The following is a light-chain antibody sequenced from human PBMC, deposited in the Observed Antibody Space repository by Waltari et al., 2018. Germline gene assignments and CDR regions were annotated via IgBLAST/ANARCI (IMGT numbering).Light chain of an antibody. J-gene: IGKJ2*01. Sequence: DIQMTPSPSSLSASVGDRVTITCRASQGISNYLAWYQQKPGKVPKLLIYAASTLQSGVPSRFSGSGSGTDFTLTISSLQPEDVATYYCQQYSDTPPMYTFGRGTRIEI. CDR2: AAS. CDR1: QGISNY. V-gene: IGKV1-27*01. CDR3: QQYSDTPPMYT.